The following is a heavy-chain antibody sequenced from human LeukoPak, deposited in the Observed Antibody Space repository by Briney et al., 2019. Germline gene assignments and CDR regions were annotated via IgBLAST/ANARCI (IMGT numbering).Heavy chain of an antibody. CDR2: IDDSGNT. Sequence: PSETLSLTCFVSGGSMKNSYRTWIRQAPGKGLEWIGNIDDSGNTNYSPSLKSRVTISLDTSKNRFSLRVTSVTAADTALFFCARDSSPSALPYMGVWGKGTTVTVSS. V-gene: IGHV4-59*01. CDR3: ARDSSPSALPYMGV. J-gene: IGHJ6*03. CDR1: GGSMKNSY. D-gene: IGHD2-2*01.